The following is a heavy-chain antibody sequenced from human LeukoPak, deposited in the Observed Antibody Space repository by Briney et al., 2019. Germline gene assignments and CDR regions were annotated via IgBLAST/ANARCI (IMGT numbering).Heavy chain of an antibody. D-gene: IGHD2-15*01. CDR3: ARVGSGIVVFDY. J-gene: IGHJ4*02. Sequence: PGGSLRLSCAASGFTFNSYSMNWVRQAPGKGLEWVSSISSSSSYIYYADSVKGRFTISRDNAKNSLYLQMNSLRAEDTAVYYCARVGSGIVVFDYWGQGTLVTVSS. V-gene: IGHV3-21*01. CDR2: ISSSSSYI. CDR1: GFTFNSYS.